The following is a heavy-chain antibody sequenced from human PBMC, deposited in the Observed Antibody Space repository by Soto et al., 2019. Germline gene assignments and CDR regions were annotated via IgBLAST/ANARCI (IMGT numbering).Heavy chain of an antibody. CDR1: GGSFSGYY. V-gene: IGHV4-34*01. D-gene: IGHD3-22*01. J-gene: IGHJ6*02. CDR3: AREVRNYYDTPYCMDV. Sequence: QVQLQQWGAGLLKPSETLSLTCAVYGGSFSGYYWSWIRQPPGKGLEWIGEINHSGSTNYNPSLKSRVTISVDTSKNQFALKLSSVTAADTAVYYCAREVRNYYDTPYCMDVWGQGTTVTVSS. CDR2: INHSGST.